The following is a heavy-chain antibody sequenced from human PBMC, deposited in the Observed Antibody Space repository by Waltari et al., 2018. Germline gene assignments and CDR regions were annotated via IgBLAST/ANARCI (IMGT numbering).Heavy chain of an antibody. CDR1: GFTFSSYE. CDR3: ARVSGELLYYYYGMDV. J-gene: IGHJ6*02. D-gene: IGHD3-10*01. V-gene: IGHV3-48*03. CDR2: ISRSGSTI. Sequence: EVQLVESGGGLVQPGGSLRLSCAASGFTFSSYEMNWVRQAPGKGLEWVSYISRSGSTIYYADSVKGRFTISRDNAKNSLYLQMNSLRAEDTAVYYCARVSGELLYYYYGMDVWGQGTTVTVSS.